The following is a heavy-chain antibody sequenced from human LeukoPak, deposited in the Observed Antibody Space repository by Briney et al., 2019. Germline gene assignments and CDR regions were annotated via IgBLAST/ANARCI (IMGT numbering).Heavy chain of an antibody. J-gene: IGHJ3*02. D-gene: IGHD2/OR15-2a*01. CDR2: ISYDGSNK. Sequence: GGSLRLSCAASGFTYSSYAMHWVRQAPGKGLEWVAVISYDGSNKYYADSVKGRFTISRDNSKNTLYLQMNSLRAEDTAVYYCARDFRDAFDIWGQGTMVTVSS. CDR3: ARDFRDAFDI. CDR1: GFTYSSYA. V-gene: IGHV3-30*01.